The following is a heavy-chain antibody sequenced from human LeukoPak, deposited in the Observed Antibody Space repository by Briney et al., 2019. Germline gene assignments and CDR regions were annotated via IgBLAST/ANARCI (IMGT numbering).Heavy chain of an antibody. V-gene: IGHV4-39*01. Sequence: SETLSLTCTVSGGSISSSSYYWGWIRQPPGKGLEWIGSIYYSGSTYYNPSLKSRDTISVDTSKNQFSLKLSSVTAADTAVYYCARHSTSGGEGFWSGYYYYFDYWGQGTLVTVSS. D-gene: IGHD3-3*01. CDR3: ARHSTSGGEGFWSGYYYYFDY. CDR2: IYYSGST. J-gene: IGHJ4*02. CDR1: GGSISSSSYY.